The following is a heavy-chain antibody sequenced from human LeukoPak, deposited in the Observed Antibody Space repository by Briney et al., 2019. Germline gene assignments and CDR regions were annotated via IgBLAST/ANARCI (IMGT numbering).Heavy chain of an antibody. CDR1: GFTFSSYT. Sequence: GGSLRLSCAASGFTFSSYTMNWVRQAPGKGLEWVSSISSTSTYIHDADSVKGRFTVFRDNANKSLYLQMNSLRAEDTAMYYCARGMRQIDDAFDLWGQGTRVTVSS. V-gene: IGHV3-21*01. CDR3: ARGMRQIDDAFDL. D-gene: IGHD6-25*01. CDR2: ISSTSTYI. J-gene: IGHJ3*01.